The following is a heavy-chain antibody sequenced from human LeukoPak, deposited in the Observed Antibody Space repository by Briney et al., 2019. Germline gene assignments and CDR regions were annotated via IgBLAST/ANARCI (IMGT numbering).Heavy chain of an antibody. Sequence: GGSLRLSCTVSGFTVSSNAMSSARQAPGKGLEWVSFIYSDNTHYSHSVKVGFTISRHNSKNTLSLQMNRLTSEDTAVFSCARRDGDYYHPYDYWGQGTMVTVSS. V-gene: IGHV3-53*04. CDR2: IYSDNT. CDR3: ARRDGDYYHPYDY. CDR1: GFTVSSNA. D-gene: IGHD2-21*01. J-gene: IGHJ4*02.